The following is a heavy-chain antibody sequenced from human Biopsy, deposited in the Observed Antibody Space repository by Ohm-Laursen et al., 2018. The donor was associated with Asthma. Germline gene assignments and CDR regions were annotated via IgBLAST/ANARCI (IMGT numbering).Heavy chain of an antibody. Sequence: SLRLSCTAAGFTFSRYAIHWVRQAPGKGLEWVAVISHDGQTQHYAESVKGRFALSRDNSQNTLYLQMISLRTDDTAVYYCAKRRGYSDDFDYWGHGTLVTVSS. CDR3: AKRRGYSDDFDY. CDR1: GFTFSRYA. D-gene: IGHD4-17*01. CDR2: ISHDGQTQ. V-gene: IGHV3-30*18. J-gene: IGHJ4*01.